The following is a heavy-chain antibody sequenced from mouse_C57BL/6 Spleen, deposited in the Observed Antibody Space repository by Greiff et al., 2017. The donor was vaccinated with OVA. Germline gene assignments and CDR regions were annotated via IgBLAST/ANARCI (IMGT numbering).Heavy chain of an antibody. V-gene: IGHV1-53*01. Sequence: QVQLQQPGPELVKPGASVKLSCKASGYTFTSYWMHWVKQRPGQGLEWIGNINPSNGGTNYNEKFKSKATLTVDTSSSTAYMQLSSLTSEDSAVYDCASPIYDGYYCFGYWGQGTTLTVSS. CDR2: INPSNGGT. J-gene: IGHJ2*01. CDR1: GYTFTSYW. CDR3: ASPIYDGYYCFGY. D-gene: IGHD2-3*01.